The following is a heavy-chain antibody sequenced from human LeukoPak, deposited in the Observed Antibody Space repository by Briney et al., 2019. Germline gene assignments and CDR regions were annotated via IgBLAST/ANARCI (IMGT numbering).Heavy chain of an antibody. CDR3: ASATVTTLDAFDI. CDR2: IYPGDSDP. J-gene: IGHJ3*02. D-gene: IGHD4-17*01. Sequence: GESLKISCKGSGYRFTTYWIGWVRQMPGKGLEWMGIIYPGDSDPRYSPSFQGQVTISADESISTAYLQWSSLKASDTAMYYCASATVTTLDAFDIWGQGTMVTVSS. CDR1: GYRFTTYW. V-gene: IGHV5-51*01.